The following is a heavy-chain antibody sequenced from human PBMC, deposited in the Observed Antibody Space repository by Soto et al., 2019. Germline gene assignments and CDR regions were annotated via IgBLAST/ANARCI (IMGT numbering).Heavy chain of an antibody. D-gene: IGHD1-20*01. V-gene: IGHV4-4*02. CDR2: IYLHGTT. CDR3: ATGHTYMWQY. J-gene: IGHJ4*02. CDR1: DVSSSRTYW. Sequence: PSEILSLTCTVSDVSSSRTYWWWSWVRQPPGKGLEWIGEIYLHGTTKYSPPLESRVTVSADTSNNQFSLRLTSVTAADTAVYYCATGHTYMWQYGGQGTLVTVSS.